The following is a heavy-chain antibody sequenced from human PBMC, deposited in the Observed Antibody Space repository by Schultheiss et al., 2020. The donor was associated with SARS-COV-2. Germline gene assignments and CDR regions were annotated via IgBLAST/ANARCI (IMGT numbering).Heavy chain of an antibody. D-gene: IGHD2-2*01. CDR1: GGSFSGYY. J-gene: IGHJ4*02. V-gene: IGHV4-38-2*01. Sequence: SETLSLTCAVYGGSFSGYYWGWIRQPPGKGLEWIGSIYHSGSTYYNPSLKSRVTISVDTSKNQFSLKLSSVTAADTAVYYCARRDCSSTSCYFDYWGQGTLVTVSS. CDR3: ARRDCSSTSCYFDY. CDR2: IYHSGST.